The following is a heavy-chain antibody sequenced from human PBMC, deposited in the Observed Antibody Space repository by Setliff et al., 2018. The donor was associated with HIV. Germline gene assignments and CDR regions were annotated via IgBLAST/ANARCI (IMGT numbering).Heavy chain of an antibody. CDR1: GDSIRGGYY. CDR3: ARYWGSYPEHFDY. V-gene: IGHV4-38-2*01. CDR2: VSHRGTT. Sequence: KTSTTLSLTCAVSGDSIRGGYYWAWIRQAPGKGLEWVGSVSHRGTTYYKSYLKSRVTIAVDTTKNQVSLNLRAVTAADTAVYYCARYWGSYPEHFDYWGQGTLVTVSS. D-gene: IGHD1-26*01. J-gene: IGHJ4*02.